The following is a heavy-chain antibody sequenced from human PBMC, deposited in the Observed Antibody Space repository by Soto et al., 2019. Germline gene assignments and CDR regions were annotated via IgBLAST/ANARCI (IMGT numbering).Heavy chain of an antibody. CDR2: IYYSGST. CDR1: GGSISSSSYY. Sequence: QLQLQESGPGLVKPSETLSLTCTVSGGSISSSSYYWGWIRQPPGKGLEWIGSIYYSGSTYYNPSLKSRVTISVDTSKNQFSLKLSSVTAADTVVYYCARLISLDAFDIWGQGTMVTVSS. J-gene: IGHJ3*02. V-gene: IGHV4-39*01. CDR3: ARLISLDAFDI.